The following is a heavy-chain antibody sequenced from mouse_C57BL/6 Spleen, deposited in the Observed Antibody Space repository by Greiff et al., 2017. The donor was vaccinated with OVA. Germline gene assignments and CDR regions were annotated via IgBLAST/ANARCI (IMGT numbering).Heavy chain of an antibody. CDR1: GYTFTSYG. J-gene: IGHJ1*03. CDR2: IYPRSGNT. V-gene: IGHV1-81*01. CDR3: ARLDTTVGGYFDV. Sequence: QVQLKQSGAELARPGASVKLSCKASGYTFTSYGISWVKQRTGQGLEWIGEIYPRSGNTYYNEKFKGKATLTADKSSSTAYMELRSLTSEDSAVYFCARLDTTVGGYFDVWGTGTTVTVSS. D-gene: IGHD1-1*01.